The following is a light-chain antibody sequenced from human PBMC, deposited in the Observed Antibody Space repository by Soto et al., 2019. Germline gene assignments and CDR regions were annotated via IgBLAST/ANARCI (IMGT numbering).Light chain of an antibody. Sequence: EFVLTQSPGTLSLSPGERATLSCRASQTVRNNYLAWYQQKPGQAPRLLIYDASNRATGIPARFGGSGSGTDFTLTINSLEPEDFAVYYCQQRSNWPGTFGPGTKVDIK. J-gene: IGKJ3*01. CDR2: DAS. CDR1: QTVRNNY. CDR3: QQRSNWPGT. V-gene: IGKV3-11*01.